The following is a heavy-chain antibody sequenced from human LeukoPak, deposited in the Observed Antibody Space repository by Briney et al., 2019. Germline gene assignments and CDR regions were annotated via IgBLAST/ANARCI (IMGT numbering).Heavy chain of an antibody. V-gene: IGHV3-23*01. CDR2: ISGSGGST. CDR3: AKDYYGSGSYYYPYDFDY. CDR1: GFTFSSYG. D-gene: IGHD3-10*01. Sequence: GGSLRLSCAASGFTFSSYGMSWVRQAPGKGLEWVSAISGSGGSTYYADSVKGRFTISRDNSKNTLYLQMNSRRAEDTAVYYCAKDYYGSGSYYYPYDFDYWGQGTLVTVSS. J-gene: IGHJ4*02.